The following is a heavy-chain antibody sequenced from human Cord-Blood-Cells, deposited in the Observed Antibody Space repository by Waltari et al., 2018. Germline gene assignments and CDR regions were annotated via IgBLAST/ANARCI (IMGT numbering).Heavy chain of an antibody. CDR2: IYYSGST. Sequence: QVQLQESGPGLVKPSQTLSLPCPVPGGSISRGDYYWSLIRQPPGKGLEWIGYIYYSGSTYYNPSLKSRVTISVDTSKNQFSLKLSSVTAADTAVYYCASFLYYYGSGSYYNYFDYWGQGTLVTVSS. J-gene: IGHJ4*02. V-gene: IGHV4-30-4*08. CDR3: ASFLYYYGSGSYYNYFDY. D-gene: IGHD3-10*01. CDR1: GGSISRGDYY.